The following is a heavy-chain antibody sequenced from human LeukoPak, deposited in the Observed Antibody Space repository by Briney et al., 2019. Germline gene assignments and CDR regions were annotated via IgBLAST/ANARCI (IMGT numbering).Heavy chain of an antibody. CDR1: GFTFSSYA. Sequence: PGGSLRLSCAASGFTFSSYAMSWVRQAPGKGLEWVSAISGSGGSTYYADSVKGRFTISRDNSKNTLYLQMNSLRAGDTAVYYCAKDRQWLVRSYFDYWGQGTLVTVSS. J-gene: IGHJ4*02. CDR3: AKDRQWLVRSYFDY. CDR2: ISGSGGST. V-gene: IGHV3-23*01. D-gene: IGHD6-19*01.